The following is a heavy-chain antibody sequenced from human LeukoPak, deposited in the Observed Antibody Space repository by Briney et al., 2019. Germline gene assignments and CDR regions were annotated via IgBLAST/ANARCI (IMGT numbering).Heavy chain of an antibody. J-gene: IGHJ3*02. CDR2: IYSDGRT. CDR1: GFTVSTNY. D-gene: IGHD3-10*01. V-gene: IGHV3-53*01. Sequence: GGSPRLSCAASGFTVSTNYMSWVRQAPGKGLEWVSVIYSDGRTHYADSVKGRFTISRDNSKNTLYLQMNSLRAEDTAVYYCARDSGRFDVFDIWGQGTMVTVSS. CDR3: ARDSGRFDVFDI.